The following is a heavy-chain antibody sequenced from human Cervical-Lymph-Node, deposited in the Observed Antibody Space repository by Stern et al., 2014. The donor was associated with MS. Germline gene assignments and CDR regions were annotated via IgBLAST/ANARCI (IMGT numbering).Heavy chain of an antibody. CDR1: GFTFSSYG. Sequence: VQLVESGGAVVQPGRSLRLSCAASGFTFSSYGMHWVRQAPGKGLEWGTVISYDGNHKYYAASVKGRFTIPRDNSKNTLHLQMNSVTPDDTAIYYCARDYEDTSMLFDHWGQGTLVTVSS. J-gene: IGHJ4*02. D-gene: IGHD2-8*01. V-gene: IGHV3-30*03. CDR2: ISYDGNHK. CDR3: ARDYEDTSMLFDH.